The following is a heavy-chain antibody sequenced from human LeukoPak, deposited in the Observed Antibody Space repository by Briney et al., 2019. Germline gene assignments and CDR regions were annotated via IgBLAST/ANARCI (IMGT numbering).Heavy chain of an antibody. D-gene: IGHD3-10*01. CDR2: ISGSGGSK. CDR3: TRATGYYGSGSYFDY. V-gene: IGHV3-23*01. Sequence: QPGGSLRLSCAASGFTFSSYAMSWVRQAPGKGLEWVSAISGSGGSKYYADSVKGRFTISRDNSKNTLYLQMNSLRAEDTAVYYCTRATGYYGSGSYFDYWGQGTLVTVSS. J-gene: IGHJ4*02. CDR1: GFTFSSYA.